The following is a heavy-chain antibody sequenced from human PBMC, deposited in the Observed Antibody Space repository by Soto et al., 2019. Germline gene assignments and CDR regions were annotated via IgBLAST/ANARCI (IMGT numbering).Heavy chain of an antibody. CDR2: IYHSGST. J-gene: IGHJ6*02. CDR3: ARLHSSGYYYYYYGMDV. V-gene: IGHV4-38-2*01. Sequence: PSETLSLTXAVSGYSISSGYYWGWIRQPPGKGLEWIGSIYHSGSTYYNPSLKSRVTISVDTSKNQFSLKLSSVTAADTAVYYCARLHSSGYYYYYYGMDVWGQGTTVTVSS. CDR1: GYSISSGYY. D-gene: IGHD3-22*01.